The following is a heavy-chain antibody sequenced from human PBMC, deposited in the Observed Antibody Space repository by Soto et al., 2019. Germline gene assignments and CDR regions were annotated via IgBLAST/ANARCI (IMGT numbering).Heavy chain of an antibody. D-gene: IGHD3-22*01. Sequence: EVQLLDSGGGLVQPGGSLRLSCAASGFMFDSYVMSWVRQAPGKGLEWVSGVSGSGGRSYYADSVKGRFTISRDNSKNTLYLQMNSLRAEDTAVYYCAKDYYYDSTGYYSLFDSWGQGTLVTVSS. V-gene: IGHV3-23*01. J-gene: IGHJ4*02. CDR2: VSGSGGRS. CDR1: GFMFDSYV. CDR3: AKDYYYDSTGYYSLFDS.